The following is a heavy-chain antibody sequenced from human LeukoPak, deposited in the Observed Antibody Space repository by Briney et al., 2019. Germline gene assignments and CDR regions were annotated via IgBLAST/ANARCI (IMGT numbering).Heavy chain of an antibody. CDR1: GFTFSSSW. V-gene: IGHV3-74*01. J-gene: IGHJ4*02. CDR3: ARTRYSGSYADY. CDR2: INSDGTST. Sequence: GGSLRLSCAASGFTFSSSWMHWVRQAPGKGLVWVSRINSDGTSTSYADSVKGRFTISRDNAKNTLYLQMNSLRAEDTAVYYCARTRYSGSYADYWGQGTLVTVSS. D-gene: IGHD1-26*01.